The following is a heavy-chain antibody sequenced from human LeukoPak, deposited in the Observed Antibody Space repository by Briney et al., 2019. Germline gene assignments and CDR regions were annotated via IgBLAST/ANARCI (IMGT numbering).Heavy chain of an antibody. CDR2: ISGSGGST. CDR3: AKAVSAAMVPYYFDY. Sequence: PGGSLRLSCAASGFTFSSYAMSWVRQAPGKGLEWVSAISGSGGSTYYADSMKGRFTISRDNSKNTLYLQMSSLRAEDTAVYYCAKAVSAAMVPYYFDYWGQGTLVTVSS. J-gene: IGHJ4*02. CDR1: GFTFSSYA. D-gene: IGHD5-18*01. V-gene: IGHV3-23*01.